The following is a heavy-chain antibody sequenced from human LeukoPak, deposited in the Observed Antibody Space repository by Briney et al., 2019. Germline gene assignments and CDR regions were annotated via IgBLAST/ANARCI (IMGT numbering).Heavy chain of an antibody. D-gene: IGHD3-22*01. Sequence: SETLSLTCTVSGGSISSYYWSWIRQPPGEGLEWIGYIYYSGSTNYNPSLKSRVTISVDTSKNHLSLKLTSVTAADTAMYYCVYDSSGYYYNFDYWGQGILVTVSS. CDR2: IYYSGST. J-gene: IGHJ4*02. CDR1: GGSISSYY. CDR3: VYDSSGYYYNFDY. V-gene: IGHV4-59*08.